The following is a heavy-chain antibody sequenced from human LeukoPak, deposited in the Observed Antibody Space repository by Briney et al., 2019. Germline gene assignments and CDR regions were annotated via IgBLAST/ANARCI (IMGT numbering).Heavy chain of an antibody. D-gene: IGHD2-21*01. V-gene: IGHV3-9*01. CDR3: AKDNFPGGFDCFDI. J-gene: IGHJ3*02. Sequence: GRSLRLSCAASGFTFDDYAMHWVRQAPGKGLEWVSGISWNSGSIGYADSVKGRFTISRDNAKNSLYLQMNSLRAEDTALYYCAKDNFPGGFDCFDILGQGTMVTVSS. CDR2: ISWNSGSI. CDR1: GFTFDDYA.